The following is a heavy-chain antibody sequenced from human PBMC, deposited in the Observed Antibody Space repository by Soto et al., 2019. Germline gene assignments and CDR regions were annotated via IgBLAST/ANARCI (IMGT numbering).Heavy chain of an antibody. Sequence: SETLSLTCAVYGGSFSGYYWSWIRQPPGKGLEWIGEINHSGSTNYNPSLKSRVTISVDTSKNQFSLKLSSVTAADTAVYYCASSRGDYDFWSGYKTYYYYGMDVWGQGTTVTVYS. CDR1: GGSFSGYY. J-gene: IGHJ6*02. CDR3: ASSRGDYDFWSGYKTYYYYGMDV. V-gene: IGHV4-34*01. D-gene: IGHD3-3*01. CDR2: INHSGST.